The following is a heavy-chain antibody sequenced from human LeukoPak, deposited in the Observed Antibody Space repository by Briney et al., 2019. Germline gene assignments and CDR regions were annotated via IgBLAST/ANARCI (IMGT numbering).Heavy chain of an antibody. CDR2: IYRSGST. CDR3: ARLHYYGSGSYLADY. CDR1: GYSISSGYY. V-gene: IGHV4-38-2*01. Sequence: KPSETLSLTCAVSGYSISSGYYWGWIRQPPGKGLEWIGSIYRSGSTYYNPSLKSRVTISVDTSKNQFSLKLSSVTAADTAVYYCARLHYYGSGSYLADYWGQGTLVTVSS. D-gene: IGHD3-10*01. J-gene: IGHJ4*02.